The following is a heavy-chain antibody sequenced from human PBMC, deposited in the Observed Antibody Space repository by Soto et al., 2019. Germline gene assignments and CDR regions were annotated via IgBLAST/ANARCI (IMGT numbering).Heavy chain of an antibody. D-gene: IGHD2-15*01. CDR1: GYSFTSSW. Sequence: RKISFTGSGYSFTSSWISWVRQIPWKVLEWMGRIDPIDSYTNYSPSFQGHVTISADKSISTAYLQWSSLKASDTAMYYCARRRSCSGGSCYSRHDDHGMDGWGQGIRVTVS. CDR3: ARRRSCSGGSCYSRHDDHGMDG. CDR2: IDPIDSYT. V-gene: IGHV5-10-1*01. J-gene: IGHJ6*02.